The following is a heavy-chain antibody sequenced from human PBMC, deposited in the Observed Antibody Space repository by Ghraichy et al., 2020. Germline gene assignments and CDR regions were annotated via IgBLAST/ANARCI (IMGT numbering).Heavy chain of an antibody. D-gene: IGHD3-3*01. V-gene: IGHV4-4*09. CDR2: IYTSGST. CDR3: ARHRWGDYDFWSGYGGYYGMDV. J-gene: IGHJ6*02. Sequence: SETLSLTCTVSGGSISSYYWSWIRQPPGKGLEWIGYIYTSGSTNYNPSLKSRVTISVDTSKNQFSLKLSSVTAADTAVYYCARHRWGDYDFWSGYGGYYGMDVWGQGTTVTVSS. CDR1: GGSISSYY.